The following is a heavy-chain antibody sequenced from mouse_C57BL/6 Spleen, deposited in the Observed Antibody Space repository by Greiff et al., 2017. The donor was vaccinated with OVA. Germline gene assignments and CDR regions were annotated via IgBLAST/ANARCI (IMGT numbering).Heavy chain of an antibody. Sequence: QVQLKESGAELVKPGASVKLSCKASGYTFTEYTIHWVKQRSGQGLEWIGWFYPGSGSIKYNEKFKDKATLTADKSSSTVYMELSRLTSEDSAVYFCARHEESYLITTVVAGGYFDYWGQGTTLTVSS. J-gene: IGHJ2*01. CDR1: GYTFTEYT. CDR2: FYPGSGSI. D-gene: IGHD1-1*01. V-gene: IGHV1-62-2*01. CDR3: ARHEESYLITTVVAGGYFDY.